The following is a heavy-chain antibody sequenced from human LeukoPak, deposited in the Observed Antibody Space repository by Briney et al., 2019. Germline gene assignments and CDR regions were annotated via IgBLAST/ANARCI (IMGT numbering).Heavy chain of an antibody. CDR1: GYTFTSYG. CDR2: ISGYNGNT. CDR3: ARDRIAVFGVVPGNWFDP. Sequence: GASVKVSCKASGYTFTSYGITWVRQAPGQGLEWMGWISGYNGNTKYAQNLQGRITMTTDTSTSTAYMELRSLTSDDTAVYYRARDRIAVFGVVPGNWFDPWGQGTLVTVSS. V-gene: IGHV1-18*01. J-gene: IGHJ5*02. D-gene: IGHD3-3*01.